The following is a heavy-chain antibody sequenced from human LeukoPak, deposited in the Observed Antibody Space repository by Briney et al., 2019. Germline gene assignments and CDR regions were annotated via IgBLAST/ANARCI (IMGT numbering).Heavy chain of an antibody. CDR1: GGSISSHY. Sequence: SETLSLTCVVSGGSISSHYWSWIRHPPGKGLEWIGYIFFSGHTTSNPSLKSRVTISVDTSNIQFSLRVSSVTAADTAVYYCARSERRAQKDTYYNHYYYMDVWGKGTTVTVSS. D-gene: IGHD6-25*01. J-gene: IGHJ6*03. CDR3: ARSERRAQKDTYYNHYYYMDV. CDR2: IFFSGHT. V-gene: IGHV4-59*11.